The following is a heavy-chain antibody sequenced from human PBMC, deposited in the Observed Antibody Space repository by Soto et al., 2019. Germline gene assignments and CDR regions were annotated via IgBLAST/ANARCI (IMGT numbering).Heavy chain of an antibody. D-gene: IGHD5-18*01. Sequence: QVQLVESGGGVVQPGRSLRLSCAASGFTFSSYAMHWVRQAPGKGLEWVAVISYDGSNKYYADSVKGRFTISRDNSKNSLYLQMNSLRAEDTAVYYCARGIRTSSQDYGMDVWGQGTTVTVSS. CDR2: ISYDGSNK. J-gene: IGHJ6*02. CDR3: ARGIRTSSQDYGMDV. CDR1: GFTFSSYA. V-gene: IGHV3-30-3*01.